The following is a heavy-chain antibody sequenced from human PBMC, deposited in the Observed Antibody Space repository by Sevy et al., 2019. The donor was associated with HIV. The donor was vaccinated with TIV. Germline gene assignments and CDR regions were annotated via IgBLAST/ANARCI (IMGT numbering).Heavy chain of an antibody. CDR1: GFTFSSAW. Sequence: GGSLRLSCTASGFTFSSAWMSWVRQAPGKGLEWVGRIKSEFDGGAIDYAAPVKGRFSISREDSKNTVYLQMNMLKTEDTAVYYCITDPAYRGYDEEVINYYFYGMDVWGQGTTVTVSS. CDR3: ITDPAYRGYDEEVINYYFYGMDV. D-gene: IGHD5-12*01. CDR2: IKSEFDGGAI. J-gene: IGHJ6*02. V-gene: IGHV3-15*01.